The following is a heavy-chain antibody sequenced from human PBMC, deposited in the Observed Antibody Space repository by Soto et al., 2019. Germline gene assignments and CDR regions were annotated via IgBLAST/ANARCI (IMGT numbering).Heavy chain of an antibody. CDR3: ARGPWSDGDYVDYYYGMDV. J-gene: IGHJ6*02. Sequence: PGGSLRLSCAASGFTFSSYRMNWVRQAPGKGLVWVSRINSDGSSTSYADSVKGRFTISRDNAKNTLYLQMNSLRAEDTAVYYCARGPWSDGDYVDYYYGMDVWGQGTTVTVSS. V-gene: IGHV3-74*01. D-gene: IGHD4-17*01. CDR1: GFTFSSYR. CDR2: INSDGSST.